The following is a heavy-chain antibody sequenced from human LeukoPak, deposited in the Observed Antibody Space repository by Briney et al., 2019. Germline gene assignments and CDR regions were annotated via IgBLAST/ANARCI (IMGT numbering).Heavy chain of an antibody. CDR1: GFTFSSYW. CDR2: IKQDGSEK. CDR3: ARRSITMVRGAPGAFDI. V-gene: IGHV3-7*01. D-gene: IGHD3-10*01. J-gene: IGHJ3*02. Sequence: GGSLRLSCAASGFTFSSYWMSWVRQAPGKGLEWVANIKQDGSEKYYVDSVKGRFTISRDNAKNSLYLQMNSLRAEDTAVYYCARRSITMVRGAPGAFDIWGQGTMVTVSS.